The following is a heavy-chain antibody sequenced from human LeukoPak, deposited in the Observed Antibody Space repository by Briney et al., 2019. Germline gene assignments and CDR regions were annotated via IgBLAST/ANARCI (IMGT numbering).Heavy chain of an antibody. Sequence: GGSLRLSCAASGFTFSSYSMNWVRQAPGKGLEWVSSISSSSSYIYYADSVKGRFTISRDNAKNSLYLQMNSLRAEDTAVYYCARGKQWLEIDYWGQGTLVTVSS. J-gene: IGHJ4*02. CDR1: GFTFSSYS. D-gene: IGHD6-19*01. CDR2: ISSSSSYI. CDR3: ARGKQWLEIDY. V-gene: IGHV3-21*01.